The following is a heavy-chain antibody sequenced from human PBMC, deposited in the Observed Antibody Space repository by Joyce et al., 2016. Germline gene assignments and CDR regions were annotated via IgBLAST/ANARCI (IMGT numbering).Heavy chain of an antibody. D-gene: IGHD6-13*01. V-gene: IGHV3-23*01. Sequence: EVQVLESGGGLVQPGGSLRLSCAASGFTFSSHAMSWVRQAPGKGLEGVSDISGSGGSTYYADSVKGRFTISRDNSKNKLYLQMNNLRAEDTAVYYCAKWEAAAPFDYWGQGTLVTVSS. J-gene: IGHJ4*02. CDR3: AKWEAAAPFDY. CDR2: ISGSGGST. CDR1: GFTFSSHA.